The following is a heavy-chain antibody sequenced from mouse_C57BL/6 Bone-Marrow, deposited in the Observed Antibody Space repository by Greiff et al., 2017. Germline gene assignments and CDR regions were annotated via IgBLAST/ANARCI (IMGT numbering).Heavy chain of an antibody. CDR3: ARRGSSYEFDY. D-gene: IGHD1-1*01. CDR1: GYAFTNYL. Sequence: QVQLQESGAELVRPGTSVKVSCKASGYAFTNYLIEWVKQRPGKGLEWIGVINPGSGGTNYNEKFKGKATLTADKSSSTAYMQLSSLTSEDSAVYFCARRGSSYEFDYWGQGTTLTVSS. CDR2: INPGSGGT. V-gene: IGHV1-54*01. J-gene: IGHJ2*01.